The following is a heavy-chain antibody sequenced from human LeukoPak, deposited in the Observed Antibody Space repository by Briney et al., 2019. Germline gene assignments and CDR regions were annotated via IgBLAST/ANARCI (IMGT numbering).Heavy chain of an antibody. Sequence: SETLSLTCAVYGGYFSGYYWSWIRQPPGKGLEWIGEINHSGSTNYNPSLKSRVTISVDTSKNQFSLKLSSVTAADTAVYYCASQSQYVWGSYRYPTPFDYWGQGTLVTVSS. CDR2: INHSGST. D-gene: IGHD3-16*02. CDR3: ASQSQYVWGSYRYPTPFDY. CDR1: GGYFSGYY. V-gene: IGHV4-34*01. J-gene: IGHJ4*02.